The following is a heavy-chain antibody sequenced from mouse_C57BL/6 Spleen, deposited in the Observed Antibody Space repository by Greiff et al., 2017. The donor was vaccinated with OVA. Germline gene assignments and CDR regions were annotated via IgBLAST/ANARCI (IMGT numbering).Heavy chain of an antibody. Sequence: EVQRVESGGGLVKPGGSLKLSCAASGFTFSDYGMHWVRQAPEKGLEWVAYISSGSSTIYYADTVKGRFTISRDNAKNTLCLQMTSLRSEDTAMYYGARPMGAYRNHDYYAMDYWGQGTSVTVSA. CDR1: GFTFSDYG. CDR2: ISSGSSTI. CDR3: ARPMGAYRNHDYYAMDY. J-gene: IGHJ4*01. D-gene: IGHD2-5*01. V-gene: IGHV5-17*01.